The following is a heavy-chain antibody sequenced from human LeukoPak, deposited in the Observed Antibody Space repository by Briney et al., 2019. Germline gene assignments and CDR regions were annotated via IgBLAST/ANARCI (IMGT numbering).Heavy chain of an antibody. CDR1: GFTFSRYG. Sequence: GGSLRLSCAASGFTFSRYGLHWVRQAPGKGLEWVAVIANDGKDKKYADSVKGRFTISRDDSKSTLYLQMNSLRAEDTAMYYCAKDPQVGAAAYYFDSWGQGTLVTVSS. CDR2: IANDGKDK. CDR3: AKDPQVGAAAYYFDS. V-gene: IGHV3-30*18. J-gene: IGHJ4*02. D-gene: IGHD2-2*01.